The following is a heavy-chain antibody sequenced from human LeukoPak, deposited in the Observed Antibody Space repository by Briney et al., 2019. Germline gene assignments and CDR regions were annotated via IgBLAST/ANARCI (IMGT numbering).Heavy chain of an antibody. CDR3: ARGLGGSYPFDC. J-gene: IGHJ4*02. CDR1: GFTFSSYW. D-gene: IGHD3-16*02. V-gene: IGHV3-74*01. CDR2: INSDGSST. Sequence: PGGSLRLSCAASGFTFSSYWMHWVRQAPGKGLVWVSRINSDGSSTSYADSVKGRFTISRDNAKNTLYLQMNSLRADDTAVYFCARGLGGSYPFDCWGQGALVTVSS.